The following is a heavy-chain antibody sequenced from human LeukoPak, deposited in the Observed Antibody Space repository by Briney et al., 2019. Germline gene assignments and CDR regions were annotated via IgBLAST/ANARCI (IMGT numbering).Heavy chain of an antibody. CDR1: GFTFSSYA. CDR2: ISGSGGST. Sequence: GGSLRLSCAASGFTFSSYAMSWVRQAPGKGLEWVSAISGSGGSTYYADSVKGRFTISRDNSKNTLHLQMNSLRAEDTAVYYCARVIRPHIFDYWGQGTLVTVSS. J-gene: IGHJ4*02. CDR3: ARVIRPHIFDY. V-gene: IGHV3-23*01. D-gene: IGHD1-1*01.